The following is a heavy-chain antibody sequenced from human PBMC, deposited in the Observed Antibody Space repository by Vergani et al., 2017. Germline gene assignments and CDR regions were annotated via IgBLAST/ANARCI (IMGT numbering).Heavy chain of an antibody. CDR1: GYTFTSYY. D-gene: IGHD2-2*01. Sequence: QVQLVQSGAEVKKPGASVKVSCKASGYTFTSYYMHWVRQAPGQGLEWMGIINPNSGGTNYAQKFQGRVTMTRDTSISTAYMELSRLRSDDTVVYYCARGYCSSTSCTSMDVWGQGTTVTVSS. CDR3: ARGYCSSTSCTSMDV. CDR2: INPNSGGT. J-gene: IGHJ6*02. V-gene: IGHV1-2*05.